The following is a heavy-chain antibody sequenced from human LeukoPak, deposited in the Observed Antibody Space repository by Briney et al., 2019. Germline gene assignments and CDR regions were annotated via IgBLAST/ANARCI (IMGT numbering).Heavy chain of an antibody. V-gene: IGHV1-2*02. D-gene: IGHD2-2*01. CDR3: ARVPRPSPTSRYDY. Sequence: ASVKVSCKTFGYTFTDYYIHWVRQAPGQGPEWMGRIDPKSGGTNYAQKYQVRVAMTRDTSISTVYMELSGLRSDDTAVYYCARVPRPSPTSRYDYWGQGTLVTVSS. CDR2: IDPKSGGT. J-gene: IGHJ4*02. CDR1: GYTFTDYY.